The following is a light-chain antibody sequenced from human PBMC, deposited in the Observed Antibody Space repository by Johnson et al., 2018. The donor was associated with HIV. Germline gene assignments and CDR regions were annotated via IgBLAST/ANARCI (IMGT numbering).Light chain of an antibody. CDR2: ENN. J-gene: IGLJ1*01. Sequence: QSVLTQPPSVSAAPGQMVSISCSGSSSNIGKNYVSWYQQFPGTAPKLLIHENNKRPSGIPDRFSGSKSGTSATLGITGLQTGDEADYYCGTWDSSLSAGVFGTGTKVTVL. V-gene: IGLV1-51*02. CDR1: SSNIGKNY. CDR3: GTWDSSLSAGV.